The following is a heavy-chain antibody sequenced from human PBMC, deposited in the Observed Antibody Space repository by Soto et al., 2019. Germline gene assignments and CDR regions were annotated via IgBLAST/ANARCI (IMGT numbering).Heavy chain of an antibody. V-gene: IGHV3-7*01. CDR1: GFTFSSFW. CDR2: IRQDGSDK. D-gene: IGHD6-19*01. CDR3: ARDLGSSGSYDY. Sequence: EVQLVESGGGLVQPGGSLRLSCAASGFTFSSFWMGWVRQAPGKGLEWVGNIRQDGSDKYYVDSVKGRFTIARDNANNSLYLQMNSLRSEDTAVYHGARDLGSSGSYDYWGQGTLVTVSS. J-gene: IGHJ4*02.